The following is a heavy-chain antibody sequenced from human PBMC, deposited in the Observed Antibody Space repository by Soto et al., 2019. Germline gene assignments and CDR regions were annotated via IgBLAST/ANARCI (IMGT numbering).Heavy chain of an antibody. CDR2: IIPILGIA. CDR1: GGTFSSYT. J-gene: IGHJ6*02. V-gene: IGHV1-69*02. CDR3: EILEAAGTPPCDYYGMDV. Sequence: QVQLVQSGAEVKKPGSSVKVSCKASGGTFSSYTISWVRQAPGQGLEWMGRIIPILGIANYAQKFQGRVTITADKATSTAYMELSRLRSEDTAVCYCEILEAAGTPPCDYYGMDVWGQGTTVTVSS. D-gene: IGHD6-13*01.